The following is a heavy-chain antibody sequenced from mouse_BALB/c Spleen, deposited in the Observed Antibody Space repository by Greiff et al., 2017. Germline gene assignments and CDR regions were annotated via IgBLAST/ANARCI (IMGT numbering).Heavy chain of an antibody. D-gene: IGHD1-1*01. CDR1: GFNIKDYY. CDR2: IDPENGNT. Sequence: EVKLVESGAELVRPGALVKLSCKASGFNIKDYYMHWVKQRPEQGLEWIGWIDPENGNTIYDPKFQGKASITADTSSNTAYLQLSSLTSEDTAVYYCARGYYGSSPWFAYWGQGTLVTVSA. J-gene: IGHJ3*01. V-gene: IGHV14-1*02. CDR3: ARGYYGSSPWFAY.